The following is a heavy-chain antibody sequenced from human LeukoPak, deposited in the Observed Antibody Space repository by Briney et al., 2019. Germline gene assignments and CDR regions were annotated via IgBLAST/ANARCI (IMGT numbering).Heavy chain of an antibody. CDR3: ARWPRERNRITVTNYYYYMDV. Sequence: NPSETLSLTCTVSGYSISSGYYWGWIRQPPGKGLEWIGSIYHSGSTYYNPSLKSRVTISVDTSKNQFSLKVSSVTAADSAVYYCARWPRERNRITVTNYYYYMDVWGRGTTVTVSS. J-gene: IGHJ6*03. D-gene: IGHD4-11*01. CDR1: GYSISSGYY. CDR2: IYHSGST. V-gene: IGHV4-38-2*02.